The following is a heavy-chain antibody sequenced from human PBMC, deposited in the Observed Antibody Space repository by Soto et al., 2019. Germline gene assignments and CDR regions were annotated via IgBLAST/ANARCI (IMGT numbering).Heavy chain of an antibody. CDR1: GGSFSGYY. CDR3: ARGWDDYGGNFPLKHFDY. V-gene: IGHV4-34*01. J-gene: IGHJ4*02. D-gene: IGHD4-17*01. CDR2: INHSGST. Sequence: SETLSLTCAVYGGSFSGYYWSWIRQPPGKGLEWIGEINHSGSTNYNPSLKSRVTISVDTSKNQFSLKLSSVTAADTAAYYCARGWDDYGGNFPLKHFDYWGQGTLVTVSS.